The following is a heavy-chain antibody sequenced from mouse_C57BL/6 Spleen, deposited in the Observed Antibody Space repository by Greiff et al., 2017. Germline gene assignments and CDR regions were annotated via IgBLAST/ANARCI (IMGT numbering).Heavy chain of an antibody. Sequence: EVKLQQSGPELVKPGASVKIPCKASGYTFTDYNMDWVKQSHGKSLEWIGDINPNNGGTIYNQKFKGKATLTVDKSSSTAYMELRSLTSEDTAVYYCARSEAGVFAYWGQGTLVTVSA. D-gene: IGHD3-2*02. CDR1: GYTFTDYN. CDR2: INPNNGGT. J-gene: IGHJ3*01. V-gene: IGHV1-18*01. CDR3: ARSEAGVFAY.